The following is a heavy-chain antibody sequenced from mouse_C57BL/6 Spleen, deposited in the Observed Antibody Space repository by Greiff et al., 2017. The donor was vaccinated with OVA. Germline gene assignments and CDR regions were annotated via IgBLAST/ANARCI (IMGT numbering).Heavy chain of an antibody. CDR3: ARFYGNSFDY. V-gene: IGHV3-6*01. Sequence: ESGPGLVKPSQSLSLTCSVTGYSITSGYYWNWIRQFPGNKLEWMGYISYDGSNNYNPSLKNRISITRDTSKNQFFLKLNSVTTEDTATYYCARFYGNSFDYWGQGTTLTVSS. CDR1: GYSITSGYY. J-gene: IGHJ2*01. D-gene: IGHD2-1*01. CDR2: ISYDGSN.